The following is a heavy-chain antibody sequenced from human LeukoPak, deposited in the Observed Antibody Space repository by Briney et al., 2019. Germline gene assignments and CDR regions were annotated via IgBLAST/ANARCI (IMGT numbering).Heavy chain of an antibody. J-gene: IGHJ5*02. V-gene: IGHV1-18*01. CDR3: ARVLRFLEWFNWFDP. Sequence: ASVKVSCKASGYTFTSYGISCVRQAPGQGLEWMGWISAYNGNTNYAQKLQGRVTMTTDTSTSTAYMELRSLRSDDTAVYYCARVLRFLEWFNWFDPWGQGTLVTVSS. D-gene: IGHD3-3*01. CDR1: GYTFTSYG. CDR2: ISAYNGNT.